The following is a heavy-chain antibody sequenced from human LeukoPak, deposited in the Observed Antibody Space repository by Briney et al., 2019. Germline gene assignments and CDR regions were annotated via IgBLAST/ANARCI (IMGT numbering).Heavy chain of an antibody. CDR3: AKRRYDTSSLDWFDP. CDR2: ISGTGANT. Sequence: GGSLRLSCAASGFTFSSYGVSWVRQAPGKGLEWVSTISGTGANTYYADSVKGRFTISRDNSKRTLYLQMNSLRVEDAAVYYCAKRRYDTSSLDWFDPWGQGTLVTVSS. CDR1: GFTFSSYG. V-gene: IGHV3-23*01. J-gene: IGHJ5*02. D-gene: IGHD6-13*01.